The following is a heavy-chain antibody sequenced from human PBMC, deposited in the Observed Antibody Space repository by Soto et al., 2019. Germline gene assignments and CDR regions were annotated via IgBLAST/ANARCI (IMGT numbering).Heavy chain of an antibody. J-gene: IGHJ5*02. V-gene: IGHV1-2*02. CDR3: ARDGTRPLSFGCIIKTKKSWFDP. Sequence: ASVKVSCKVSGYSVTGYYMHWVRQAPGQGLEWMGWINPNSGGTNYAQKFQGRVTMTRDTSISTAYMELSRLRSDDTAVYYCARDGTRPLSFGCIIKTKKSWFDPWGQRTLGTVS. CDR1: GYSVTGYY. D-gene: IGHD2-8*01. CDR2: INPNSGGT.